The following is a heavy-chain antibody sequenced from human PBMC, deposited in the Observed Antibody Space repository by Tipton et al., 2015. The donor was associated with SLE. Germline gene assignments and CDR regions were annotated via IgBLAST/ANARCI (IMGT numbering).Heavy chain of an antibody. Sequence: SLRPSCAASGFTFTDYYMTWIRQAPGRGLEWISYMSGSDGDLKYADSVRGRFTMSRDNADNSVYLQLRSLRAEDTAVYFCARGQRLWGYRIDYWGQGTLVNVSS. CDR1: GFTFTDYY. CDR2: MSGSDGDL. D-gene: IGHD5-12*01. V-gene: IGHV3-11*01. CDR3: ARGQRLWGYRIDY. J-gene: IGHJ4*02.